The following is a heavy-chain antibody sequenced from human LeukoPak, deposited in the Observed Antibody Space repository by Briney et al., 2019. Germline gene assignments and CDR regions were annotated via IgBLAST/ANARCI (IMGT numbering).Heavy chain of an antibody. Sequence: SETLSLTCSVSGYSITSGYYWGWIRQPPGKGLEWIGSIYYSGSTYYNPSLKSRVTISVDTSKNQFSLKLSSVTAADTAVYYCARDGKNRPYDNWGQGTLVTVSS. CDR1: GYSITSGYY. V-gene: IGHV4-38-2*02. D-gene: IGHD2/OR15-2a*01. J-gene: IGHJ4*02. CDR2: IYYSGST. CDR3: ARDGKNRPYDN.